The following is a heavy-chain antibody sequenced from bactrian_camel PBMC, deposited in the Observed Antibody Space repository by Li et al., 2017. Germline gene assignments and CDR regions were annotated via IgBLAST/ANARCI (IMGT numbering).Heavy chain of an antibody. CDR1: ASAYVAYVYA. V-gene: IGHV3S57*01. CDR2: ISNDAGA. J-gene: IGHJ4*01. Sequence: VQLVESGGGTVQAGGSLRLSCTASASAYVAYVYAMAWFRQAPGKEREAVAAISNDAGAAYADFVQGRFTISKDSERNTLYLQMNNLTPEDTAMYYCAAKYSRPAGTRDPLNRFLYDLWGQGTQVTVS. CDR3: AAKYSRPAGTRDPLNRFLYDL. D-gene: IGHD3*01.